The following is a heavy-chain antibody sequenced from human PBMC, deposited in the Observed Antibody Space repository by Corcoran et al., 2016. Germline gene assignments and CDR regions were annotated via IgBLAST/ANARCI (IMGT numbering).Heavy chain of an antibody. V-gene: IGHV3-15*07. CDR3: TTDVVVVSARGGF. Sequence: EVQLVESGGGLVKPGGSLRLSCEASGFTFNNAWMNWVRQAPGKGLEWVGRIKTKTDGGTTDYAAPVKGRFTVSREDSKNTLYLQMNSLITEDTAVYYCTTDVVVVSARGGFWGQGTLVTVSS. D-gene: IGHD2-15*01. J-gene: IGHJ4*02. CDR1: GFTFNNAW. CDR2: IKTKTDGGTT.